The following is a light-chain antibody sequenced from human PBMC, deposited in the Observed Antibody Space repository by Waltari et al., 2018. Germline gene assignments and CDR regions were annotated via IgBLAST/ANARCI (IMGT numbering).Light chain of an antibody. V-gene: IGKV4-1*01. CDR3: QQYYSTPQA. Sequence: DIVMTQSPASLAVSLGERATINCKSSQSVLYSSNNKNYLAWYQQKPGQPPRLLIYWASTRESGVPDRFSGSGSGTDFTLTISSLQAEDVALYYCQQYYSTPQAFGQGTKVEI. CDR1: QSVLYSSNNKNY. J-gene: IGKJ1*01. CDR2: WAS.